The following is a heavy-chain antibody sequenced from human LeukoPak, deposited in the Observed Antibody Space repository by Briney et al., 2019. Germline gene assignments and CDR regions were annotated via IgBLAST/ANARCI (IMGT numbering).Heavy chain of an antibody. Sequence: GASVKVSCKASGYTFTSYGISWVRQAPGQGLEWMGWISAYNGNTNYAQKLQGRVTMTTDTSTSTAYMELRSLRSDDTAVYYFARDDYGDYDSESSGHLFDYWGQGTLVTVSS. V-gene: IGHV1-18*01. CDR1: GYTFTSYG. CDR2: ISAYNGNT. J-gene: IGHJ4*02. CDR3: ARDDYGDYDSESSGHLFDY. D-gene: IGHD4-17*01.